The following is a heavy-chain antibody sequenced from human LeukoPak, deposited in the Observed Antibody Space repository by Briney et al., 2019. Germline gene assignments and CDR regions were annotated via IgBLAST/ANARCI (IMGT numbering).Heavy chain of an antibody. D-gene: IGHD1-26*01. J-gene: IGHJ4*02. CDR3: ARDLVVGATATYFDY. CDR1: GFTFSNYA. CDR2: ISGSGGST. V-gene: IGHV3-23*01. Sequence: GGSLRLSCAASGFTFSNYAMSWVRQAPGKGLEWVSAISGSGGSTYYADSVKGRFTTSRDNSKNTLYLQMNSLRAEDTAVYYCARDLVVGATATYFDYWGQGTLVTVSS.